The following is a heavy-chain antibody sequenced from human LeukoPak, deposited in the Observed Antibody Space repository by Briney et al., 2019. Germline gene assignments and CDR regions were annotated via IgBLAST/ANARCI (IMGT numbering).Heavy chain of an antibody. J-gene: IGHJ5*02. Sequence: SVKVSFKASGGTFSIYAISWVRQAPGQGLEWMGRIIPILGITNYAQKFQGRVTITADKSTTTAYMELSSLRSEDTAVYYCARVIPDNWFDPWGQGTLVSVSS. CDR3: ARVIPDNWFDP. V-gene: IGHV1-69*04. CDR1: GGTFSIYA. CDR2: IIPILGIT.